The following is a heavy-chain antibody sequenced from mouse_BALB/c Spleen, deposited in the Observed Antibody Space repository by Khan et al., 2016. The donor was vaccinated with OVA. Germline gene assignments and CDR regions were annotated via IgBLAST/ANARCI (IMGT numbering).Heavy chain of an antibody. CDR1: GFSLNTYG. J-gene: IGHJ3*01. CDR2: IRSGGNT. V-gene: IGHV2-2*01. CDR3: ARNSYMYDFTY. D-gene: IGHD2-14*01. Sequence: QVQLKQSGPGLVQPSQRLSIPCTVSGFSLNTYGIHWIRQSQGKGLEWLGVIRSGGNTDYNGAFISRLNITKDNSKSQVLLKMNSLQADDTAIYYCARNSYMYDFTYWGQGTLVTVSA.